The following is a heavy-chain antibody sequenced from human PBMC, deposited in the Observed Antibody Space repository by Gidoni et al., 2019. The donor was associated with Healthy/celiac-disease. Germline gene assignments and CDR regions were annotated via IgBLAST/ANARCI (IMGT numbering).Heavy chain of an antibody. J-gene: IGHJ3*02. Sequence: QVQLVESGGGVVQPGRSLRLSCAASGFTFSSYGMHWVRQAPGKGLEWVAVISYDGSNKYYADSVKGRFTISRDNSKNTLYLQMNSLRAEDTAVYYCAKEGPYYDSSGNPRGAFDIWGQGTMVTVSS. D-gene: IGHD3-22*01. V-gene: IGHV3-30*18. CDR1: GFTFSSYG. CDR3: AKEGPYYDSSGNPRGAFDI. CDR2: ISYDGSNK.